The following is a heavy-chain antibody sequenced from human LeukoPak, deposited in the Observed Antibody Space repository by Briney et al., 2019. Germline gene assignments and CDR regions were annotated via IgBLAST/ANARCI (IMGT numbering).Heavy chain of an antibody. CDR3: ARWDLYGGNY. J-gene: IGHJ4*02. CDR1: GFTFSSYE. D-gene: IGHD4-23*01. Sequence: PGRSLRLSCAASGFTFSSYEMNWVRQAPGKGLEWVSYISSSGSTIYYADSVKGRFTISRDNAKNSLYLQMNSLRAEDTAVYYCARWDLYGGNYWGQGTLVTVSS. CDR2: ISSSGSTI. V-gene: IGHV3-48*03.